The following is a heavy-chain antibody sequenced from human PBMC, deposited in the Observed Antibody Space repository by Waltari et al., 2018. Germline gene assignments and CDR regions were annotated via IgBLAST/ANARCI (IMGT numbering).Heavy chain of an antibody. CDR1: GDSVSSNSAA. D-gene: IGHD6-19*01. Sequence: QVQLQQSGPGLVKPSQTLSLTCAISGDSVSSNSAALNWIRQSPASGLEWLGRTYYRSKWYNDYAVSVKSRITINPDTSKNQFSLQLNSVTPEDTAVYYCARDRIAVAGYYYYGMDVWGQGTTVTVSS. CDR3: ARDRIAVAGYYYYGMDV. CDR2: TYYRSKWYN. J-gene: IGHJ6*02. V-gene: IGHV6-1*01.